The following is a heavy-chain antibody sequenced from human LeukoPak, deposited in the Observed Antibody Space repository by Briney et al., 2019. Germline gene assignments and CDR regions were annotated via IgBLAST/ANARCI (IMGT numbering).Heavy chain of an antibody. D-gene: IGHD6-19*01. CDR1: GYTFTGYY. V-gene: IGHV1-2*02. CDR3: ASFRVAGLGTHWP. J-gene: IGHJ5*02. Sequence: GASVKVSCKASGYTFTGYYMHWVRQAPGQGLESMGWINPNSGGTNYAQKFQGRVTMTRDTSISTAYMELSRLRSDDTAVYYCASFRVAGLGTHWPWGQGTLVTVSS. CDR2: INPNSGGT.